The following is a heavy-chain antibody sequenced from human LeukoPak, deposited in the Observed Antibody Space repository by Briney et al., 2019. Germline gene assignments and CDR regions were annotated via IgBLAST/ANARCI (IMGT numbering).Heavy chain of an antibody. CDR2: ISGSGGST. CDR1: GFTFSSYA. Sequence: GGSLRLSCAASGFTFSSYAMSWVRQAPGKGLEWVSAISGSGGSTYYADSVKGRFTISRDNSKNTLYLQMNSLRAEDTAVYYCARDSLQLGGTIVWGQGTLVTVSS. D-gene: IGHD3-16*01. CDR3: ARDSLQLGGTIV. V-gene: IGHV3-23*01. J-gene: IGHJ4*02.